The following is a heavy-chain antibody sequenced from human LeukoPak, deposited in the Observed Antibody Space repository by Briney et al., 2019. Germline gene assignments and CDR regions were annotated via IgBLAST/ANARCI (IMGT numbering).Heavy chain of an antibody. CDR2: ISNNGGYT. Sequence: GGSLRLSCAASGFTFSSSAMGWVRQAPGKGLVRVSAISNNGGYTYYADSVQGRFTISRDNSKSTLCLQMNSLRAEDTAVYYCAKQLGYCSDGSCYFPYWGQGTLVTVSS. J-gene: IGHJ4*02. V-gene: IGHV3-23*01. D-gene: IGHD2-15*01. CDR1: GFTFSSSA. CDR3: AKQLGYCSDGSCYFPY.